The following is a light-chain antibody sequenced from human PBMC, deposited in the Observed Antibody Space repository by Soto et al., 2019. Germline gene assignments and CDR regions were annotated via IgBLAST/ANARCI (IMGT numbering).Light chain of an antibody. Sequence: TVMTQSPAALSVSPGDRASLSCRASQSVGDNLAWYQVRPGQSPRLLIYDASTRATGVPVRFTGSESGTEFTLTIASLQSDDIAIYYCQPYDDWPPLTFGGGTKV. V-gene: IGKV3-15*01. J-gene: IGKJ4*01. CDR1: QSVGDN. CDR2: DAS. CDR3: QPYDDWPPLT.